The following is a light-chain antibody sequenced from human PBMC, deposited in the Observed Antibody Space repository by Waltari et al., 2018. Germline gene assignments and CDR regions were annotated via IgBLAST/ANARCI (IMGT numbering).Light chain of an antibody. J-gene: IGKJ1*01. CDR2: DAS. V-gene: IGKV3-15*01. CDR1: HSINTN. Sequence: MTQSPDTLSASPGERITLSCRASHSINTNLAWYPRKPGKAPRLLISDASTRAAGVPARFSGSGSGTEFTLTISSLQSEDFAVYYCQQYNNWPPAFGQGTKVESK. CDR3: QQYNNWPPA.